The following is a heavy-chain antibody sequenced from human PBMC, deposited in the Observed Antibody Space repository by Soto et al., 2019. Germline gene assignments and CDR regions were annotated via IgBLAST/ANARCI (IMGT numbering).Heavy chain of an antibody. Sequence: KPSETLSLTCTVSGGSISSGGYYWSWIRQHPGKGLEWIGYIYYSGSTYYNPSLKSRVTISVDTSKNQFSLKLSSVTAADTAVYYCARGAEPLGRLFDPWGQGTLVTVSS. V-gene: IGHV4-31*03. D-gene: IGHD1-1*01. J-gene: IGHJ5*02. CDR1: GGSISSGGYY. CDR2: IYYSGST. CDR3: ARGAEPLGRLFDP.